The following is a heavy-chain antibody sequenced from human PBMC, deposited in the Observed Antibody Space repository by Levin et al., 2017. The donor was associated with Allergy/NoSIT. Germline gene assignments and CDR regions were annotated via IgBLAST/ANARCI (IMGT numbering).Heavy chain of an antibody. D-gene: IGHD3-16*02. J-gene: IGHJ6*02. CDR1: GYTFTGYY. CDR2: INPNSGGM. Sequence: GESLKISCKASGYTFTGYYMHWVRQAPGQGLEWMGWINPNSGGMNFAQKFQGRVTITRDTSISTAYMELRRLRSDDTAVYYCARELSGDPYYFYAMDVWGQGTTVTVSS. V-gene: IGHV1-2*02. CDR3: ARELSGDPYYFYAMDV.